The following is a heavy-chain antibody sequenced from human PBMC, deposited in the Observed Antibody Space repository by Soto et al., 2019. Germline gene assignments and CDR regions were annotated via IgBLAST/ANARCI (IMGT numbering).Heavy chain of an antibody. V-gene: IGHV1-69*01. D-gene: IGHD3-10*01. CDR3: ASFDGTLVRGGRSSPYEMDV. CDR1: GGTFNNYA. J-gene: IGHJ6*02. CDR2: IIPMFGTG. Sequence: QVLLVQSGPEVKKPGSSVKVSCKASGGTFNNYAINWVRQAPGKGLEWMGGIIPMFGTGNHEQKFQGRVTIPADESTTTVYMELTSLRSEDTAIYYCASFDGTLVRGGRSSPYEMDVWGQGTTVIVSS.